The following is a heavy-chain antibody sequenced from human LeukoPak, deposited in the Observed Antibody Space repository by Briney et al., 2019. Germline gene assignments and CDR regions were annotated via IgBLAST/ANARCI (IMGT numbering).Heavy chain of an antibody. J-gene: IGHJ4*02. CDR2: VSAYNAHT. D-gene: IGHD5-12*01. CDR3: ARVGGYDYLAYDY. CDR1: GYTFTNYG. V-gene: IGHV1-18*01. Sequence: GASVRVSCKASGYTFTNYGFTWVRQAPGQGLEWMGWVSAYNAHTNYAQKLQGRVTMTTDTSTSTAYMELRSLRSDDTAVYYCARVGGYDYLAYDYWGQGTLVTVSS.